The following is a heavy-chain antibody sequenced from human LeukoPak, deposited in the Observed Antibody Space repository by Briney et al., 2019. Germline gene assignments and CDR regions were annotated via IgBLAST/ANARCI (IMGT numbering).Heavy chain of an antibody. J-gene: IGHJ3*01. CDR2: IYSGGST. V-gene: IGHV3-53*01. D-gene: IGHD4-17*01. Sequence: HPGGSLRLSCAASGFTVSSNYMNWVRQAPGKGLEWVSVIYSGGSTYYADSVKARFTISRDNSKNTLYLQMNNLRTDDTAVYYCARDRRPTTSDAFDVWGQGTMVTVSS. CDR1: GFTVSSNY. CDR3: ARDRRPTTSDAFDV.